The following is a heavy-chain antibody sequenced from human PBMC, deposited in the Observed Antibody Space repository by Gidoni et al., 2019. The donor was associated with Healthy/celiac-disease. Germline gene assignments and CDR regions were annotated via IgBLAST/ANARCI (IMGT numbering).Heavy chain of an antibody. J-gene: IGHJ3*02. CDR1: GFTFSSYA. CDR2: ISGSGGST. CDR3: AKRAAKGSGRGDAFDI. D-gene: IGHD3-10*01. Sequence: EVQLLESGGGLVQPGGSLRLSCAASGFTFSSYAMSWVRQAPGKGLEWVSAISGSGGSTYYEDSVKGRFTISRDNSKNTLYLQMNSLRAEDTAVYYCAKRAAKGSGRGDAFDIWGQGTMVTVSS. V-gene: IGHV3-23*01.